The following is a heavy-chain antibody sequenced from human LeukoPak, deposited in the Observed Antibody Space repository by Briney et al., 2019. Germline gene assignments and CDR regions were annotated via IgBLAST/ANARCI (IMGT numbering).Heavy chain of an antibody. CDR1: GGSISSSTYN. Sequence: PSETLSLTCTVAGGSISSSTYNWGWIRQPPGKGLEWIGSVYYTGITYYNPSVESRVTISVDTSKNHFSLELNSVTAADTGVYFCARQVRSPVVMFIDVLGKGTTVIVSS. V-gene: IGHV4-39*01. D-gene: IGHD3-22*01. CDR3: ARQVRSPVVMFIDV. CDR2: VYYTGIT. J-gene: IGHJ6*03.